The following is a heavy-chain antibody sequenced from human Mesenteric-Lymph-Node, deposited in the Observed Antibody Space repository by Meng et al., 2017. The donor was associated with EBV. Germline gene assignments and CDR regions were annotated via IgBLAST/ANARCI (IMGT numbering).Heavy chain of an antibody. V-gene: IGHV4-59*01. Sequence: QVQLQESGPGLVKPSETLSLTCTVSGGSISSYYWSWIRQLPGKGLEWIGYIYYSGSTNYNPSLKSRVTISVDTSKNQFSLKLSSVTAADTAVYYCARGSVYSGRFFDYWGQGTLVTVSS. J-gene: IGHJ4*02. D-gene: IGHD6-19*01. CDR3: ARGSVYSGRFFDY. CDR2: IYYSGST. CDR1: GGSISSYY.